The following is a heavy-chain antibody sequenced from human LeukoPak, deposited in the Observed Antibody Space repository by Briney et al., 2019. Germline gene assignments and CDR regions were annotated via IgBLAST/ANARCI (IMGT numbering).Heavy chain of an antibody. CDR3: TREEPEYNSGWSMDV. J-gene: IGHJ6*02. V-gene: IGHV4-4*02. D-gene: IGHD6-19*01. CDR1: GDSINNNKW. Sequence: SETLSLTCVVSGDSINNNKWWSWVRQPPGKGLEWIGDVYYSGSTNYNPSLKSRVTMSVDKSKNQFFMKLNSVTAADTAVYYCTREEPEYNSGWSMDVWGQGTSVTVSS. CDR2: VYYSGST.